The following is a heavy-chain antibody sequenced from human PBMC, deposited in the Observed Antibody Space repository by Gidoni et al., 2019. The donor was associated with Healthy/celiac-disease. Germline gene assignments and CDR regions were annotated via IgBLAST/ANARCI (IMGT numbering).Heavy chain of an antibody. CDR2: IYSGGST. CDR3: ARESRREGDAFDI. V-gene: IGHV3-53*01. J-gene: IGHJ3*02. CDR1: GFTVSSNY. Sequence: ELQLVESGGGLIQPGGSLRLSCAASGFTVSSNYMSWVRQAPGKGLEWVAVIYSGGSTYYADSVKGRFTISRDNSKNTLYLQMNSLRAEDTAVYYCARESRREGDAFDIWGQGTMVTVSS.